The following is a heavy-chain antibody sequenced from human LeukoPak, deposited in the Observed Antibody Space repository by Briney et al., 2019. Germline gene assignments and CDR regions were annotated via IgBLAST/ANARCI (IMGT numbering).Heavy chain of an antibody. CDR3: ARNALRFLEWLSPRFDY. J-gene: IGHJ4*02. CDR2: MNPNSGNT. CDR1: GYTFTSYD. V-gene: IGHV1-8*03. Sequence: ASVKVSCKASGYTFTSYDINWVRQATGQGLEWMGWMNPNSGNTGYAQKFQGRVTITGNTSISTAYMELSSLRSEDTAVYYCARNALRFLEWLSPRFDYWGQGTLVTVSS. D-gene: IGHD3-3*01.